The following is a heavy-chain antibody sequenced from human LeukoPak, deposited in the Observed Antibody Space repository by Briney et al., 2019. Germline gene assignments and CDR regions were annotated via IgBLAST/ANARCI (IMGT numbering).Heavy chain of an antibody. V-gene: IGHV1-8*02. CDR2: MNPNSGNT. J-gene: IGHJ3*02. CDR3: ARGKWELLRNAFDI. Sequence: ASVKVSCKASGYTFTSYYMHWVRQAPGQGLEWMGWMNPNSGNTGYAQKFQGRVTMTRNTSISTAYMELSSLRSEDTAVYYCARGKWELLRNAFDIWGQGTMVTVSS. CDR1: GYTFTSYY. D-gene: IGHD1-26*01.